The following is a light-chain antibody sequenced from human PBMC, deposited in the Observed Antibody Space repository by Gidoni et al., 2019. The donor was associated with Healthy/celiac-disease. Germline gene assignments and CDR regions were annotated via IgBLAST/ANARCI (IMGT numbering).Light chain of an antibody. CDR3: QQYDNPSLT. CDR2: DAS. V-gene: IGKV1-33*01. J-gene: IGKJ4*01. Sequence: TQSPSSLSASVGDRVTITCQASQDISNYLNWYQQKPGKAPKLLIYDASNLETGVPSRFSGSGSGTDFTFTISSLQPEDIATYYCQQYDNPSLTFXGXTKVEIK. CDR1: QDISNY.